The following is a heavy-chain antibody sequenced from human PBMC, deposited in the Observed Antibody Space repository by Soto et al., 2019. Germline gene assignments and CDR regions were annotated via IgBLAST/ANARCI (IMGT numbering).Heavy chain of an antibody. J-gene: IGHJ6*02. CDR3: ARARGYSYGYNYYGMDV. CDR2: INHSGST. D-gene: IGHD5-18*01. Sequence: SETLSLTCAVYGGSFSGYYWSWIRQPPGKGLEWIGEINHSGSTNYNPSLKSRVTISVDTSKNQFSLKLSSVTAADTAVYYCARARGYSYGYNYYGMDVWGQGTTVTVSS. V-gene: IGHV4-34*01. CDR1: GGSFSGYY.